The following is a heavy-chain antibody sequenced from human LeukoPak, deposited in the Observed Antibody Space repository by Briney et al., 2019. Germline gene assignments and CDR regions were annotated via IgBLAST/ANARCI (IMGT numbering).Heavy chain of an antibody. CDR2: IYISGST. CDR3: ARGPLTVTRGFDP. J-gene: IGHJ5*02. D-gene: IGHD4-17*01. CDR1: GDSINIYY. V-gene: IGHV4-4*07. Sequence: PSETLSLTCTVSGDSINIYYWSWIRQPAGKGLEWIGRIYISGSTNYNPSLKSRLTMSVDTSKNQFSLKLSSVTAADTAVYYCARGPLTVTRGFDPWGQGTLVTVSS.